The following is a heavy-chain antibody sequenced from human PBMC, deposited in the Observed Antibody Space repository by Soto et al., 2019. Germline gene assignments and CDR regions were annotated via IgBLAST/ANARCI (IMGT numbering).Heavy chain of an antibody. Sequence: QVQLVESGGGVVQPGRSLRLSCAASGFTFSSYAIHWVRQAPGKGLEWVAVISYDGSNKYYADSVKGRFTISRDNSKNTLYLQMNSLRAEDTAVYYCASAGGLLVDYWGQGTLVTVSS. CDR2: ISYDGSNK. CDR1: GFTFSSYA. V-gene: IGHV3-30-3*01. D-gene: IGHD1-26*01. CDR3: ASAGGLLVDY. J-gene: IGHJ4*02.